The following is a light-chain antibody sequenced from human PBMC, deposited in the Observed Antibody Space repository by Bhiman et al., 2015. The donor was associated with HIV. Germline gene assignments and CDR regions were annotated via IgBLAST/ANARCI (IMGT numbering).Light chain of an antibody. CDR2: DVS. Sequence: QSALTQPASVSGSPGQSITISCTGTSSDVGGYNYVSWHQQYLGKAPRLIIYDVSERPSEVSNRFSGAKSGNTASLTISGLQAEDEADYHCCSYAGGATWVFGRR. CDR3: CSYAGGATWV. V-gene: IGLV2-23*02. J-gene: IGLJ3*02. CDR1: SSDVGGYNY.